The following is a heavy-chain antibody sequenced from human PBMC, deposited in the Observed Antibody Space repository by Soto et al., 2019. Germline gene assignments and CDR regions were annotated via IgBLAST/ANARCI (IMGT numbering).Heavy chain of an antibody. CDR2: IYHSGST. J-gene: IGHJ5*02. V-gene: IGHV4-30-2*01. CDR3: ARWWMSAPRFDP. CDR1: GGSISSGGYS. Sequence: QLQLQESGSGLVKPSQTLSLACAVSGGSISSGGYSWSWIRQPPGKGLEWIGYIYHSGSTYYNPSLKGRVTISVDRSKNQFSLKLSSVTAADTGVYYWARWWMSAPRFDPWGQGTLVTVSS. D-gene: IGHD2-8*01.